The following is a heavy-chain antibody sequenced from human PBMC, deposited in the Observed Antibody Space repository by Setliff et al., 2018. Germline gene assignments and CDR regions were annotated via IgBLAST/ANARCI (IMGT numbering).Heavy chain of an antibody. J-gene: IGHJ5*02. CDR1: GGSFSGYY. D-gene: IGHD3-10*01. CDR2: INHSGST. Sequence: SETLSLTCAVYGGSFSGYYWSWIRQPPGKGLEWIGEINHSGSTNYNPSLKSRVTISVDTSKNQFSLKLSSVTAADTAVYYCARLRSVYNCFDPWGQGTLVTVSS. V-gene: IGHV4-34*01. CDR3: ARLRSVYNCFDP.